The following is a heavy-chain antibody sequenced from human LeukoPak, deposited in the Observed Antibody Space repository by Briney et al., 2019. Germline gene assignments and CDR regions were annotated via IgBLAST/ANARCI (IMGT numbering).Heavy chain of an antibody. V-gene: IGHV1-24*01. CDR1: GYTLTELS. CDR3: ATGWQLPTHAFDY. CDR2: FDPEDGET. D-gene: IGHD2-15*01. J-gene: IGHJ4*02. Sequence: ATVKVSCKVSGYTLTELSMHWVRQAPGKGLEWMGGFDPEDGETIYAQKFQGRVTMTEDTSTDTAYMELSSLRSEDTAVYYCATGWQLPTHAFDYWGRGTLVTVSS.